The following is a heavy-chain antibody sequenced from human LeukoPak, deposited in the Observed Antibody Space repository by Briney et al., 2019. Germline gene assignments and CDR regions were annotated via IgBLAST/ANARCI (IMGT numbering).Heavy chain of an antibody. CDR2: ISSSSSYI. J-gene: IGHJ4*02. Sequence: KPGGSLRLSCAASGFTFSSYTMNWVRQAPGKGLEWVSSISSSSSYIYYADSVKGRFTISRDNAKNSLFLQMNSLGAEDTAVYYCAREQGLQLKSGSDYWGQGTLVTVSS. V-gene: IGHV3-21*01. D-gene: IGHD5-24*01. CDR3: AREQGLQLKSGSDY. CDR1: GFTFSSYT.